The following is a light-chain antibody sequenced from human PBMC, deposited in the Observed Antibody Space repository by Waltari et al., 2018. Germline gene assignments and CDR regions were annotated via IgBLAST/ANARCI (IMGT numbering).Light chain of an antibody. V-gene: IGLV3-1*01. CDR1: KLEDKY. Sequence: SYELTQPPSVSVSPGQTATLSCSAPKLEDKYVCWYQQKPGQSPVLVMYQDSKRPSGIPERFSGSNSGDTATLTISGTQTLDEADYFCQTWDNTTVFGSGTRVTVL. J-gene: IGLJ1*01. CDR2: QDS. CDR3: QTWDNTTV.